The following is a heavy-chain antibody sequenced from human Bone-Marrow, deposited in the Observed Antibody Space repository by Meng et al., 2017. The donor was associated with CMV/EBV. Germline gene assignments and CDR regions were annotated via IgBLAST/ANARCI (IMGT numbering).Heavy chain of an antibody. V-gene: IGHV4-38-2*02. J-gene: IGHJ4*02. D-gene: IGHD3-22*01. CDR1: GYSISSGYY. Sequence: SETLSLTCTVSGYSISSGYYWGWIRQPPGKGLEWIGSIYHSGSTYYNPSLKSRVTISVDTSKNQFSLKLSSVTAADTAMYYCARVSSGNYGIDYWGQGTLVTVSS. CDR3: ARVSSGNYGIDY. CDR2: IYHSGST.